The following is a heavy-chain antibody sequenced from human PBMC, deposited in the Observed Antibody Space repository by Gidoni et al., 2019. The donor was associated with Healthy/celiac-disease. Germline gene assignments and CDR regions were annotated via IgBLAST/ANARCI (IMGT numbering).Heavy chain of an antibody. CDR3: AKHPRMVRGVRGRDWFDP. D-gene: IGHD3-10*01. CDR2: ISGSGGST. J-gene: IGHJ5*02. Sequence: EVQLLESGGGLVQPGGSLRLSCAASGFTFSSSAMSWFRQAPGKGLEWVSAISGSGGSTYYADSVKGRFTISRDNSKNTLYLQMNSLRAEDTAVYYCAKHPRMVRGVRGRDWFDPWGQGTLVTVSS. CDR1: GFTFSSSA. V-gene: IGHV3-23*01.